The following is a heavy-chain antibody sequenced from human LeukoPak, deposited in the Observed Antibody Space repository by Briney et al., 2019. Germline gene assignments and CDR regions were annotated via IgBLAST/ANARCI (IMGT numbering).Heavy chain of an antibody. CDR3: ARVRRQQLVRRYYGMDV. CDR2: INHSGST. V-gene: IGHV4-34*01. J-gene: IGHJ6*02. CDR1: GGSFSGYY. Sequence: SETLSLTCAVYGGSFSGYYWSWIRQPPGKGLEWIGEINHSGSTNYNPSLKSRVTISVDTSKTQFSLKLSSVTAADTAVYYCARVRRQQLVRRYYGMDVWGQGTTVTVSS. D-gene: IGHD6-13*01.